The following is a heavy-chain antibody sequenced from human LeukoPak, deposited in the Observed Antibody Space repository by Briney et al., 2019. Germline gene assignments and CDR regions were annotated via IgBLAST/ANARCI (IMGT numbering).Heavy chain of an antibody. CDR1: GFTFDDYG. CDR2: INWNGGST. CDR3: ARDYSPSISVWYDAFDI. J-gene: IGHJ3*02. D-gene: IGHD6-19*01. Sequence: GGSLRLSCAASGFTFDDYGMSWVRQAPGKGLEWVSGINWNGGSTGYADSVKGRFTISRDNGKNSLYLQMNNLRAEDTAIYYCARDYSPSISVWYDAFDIWGQGTMVTVSS. V-gene: IGHV3-20*04.